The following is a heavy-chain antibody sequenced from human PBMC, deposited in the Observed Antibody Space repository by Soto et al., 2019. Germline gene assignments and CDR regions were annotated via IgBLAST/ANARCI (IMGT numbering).Heavy chain of an antibody. CDR3: ARDLRGSGSYYY. Sequence: QVQLVQSGAEEKKPGASVKVSCKASGYTFTSYAMHWVRQAPGQRLEWMGWINAGNGNTKYSQKFQGRVTITRDTSASTAYMELSSLRSEDTAVYYCARDLRGSGSYYYWGQGTLVTVSS. J-gene: IGHJ4*02. CDR2: INAGNGNT. V-gene: IGHV1-3*05. D-gene: IGHD3-10*01. CDR1: GYTFTSYA.